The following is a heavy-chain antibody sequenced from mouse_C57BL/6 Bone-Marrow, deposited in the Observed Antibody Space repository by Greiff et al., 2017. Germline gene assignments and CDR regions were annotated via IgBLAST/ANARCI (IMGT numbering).Heavy chain of an antibody. CDR2: ISDGGSYT. V-gene: IGHV5-4*01. CDR1: GFTFSSYA. Sequence: EVQGVESGGGLVKPGGSLKLSCAASGFTFSSYAMSWVRQTPEKRLEWVATISDGGSYTYYPDNVKGRFTISRDKAKNNLYLQMSHLKSEDTAMYCCARDGVAYWGQETLLTVSA. J-gene: IGHJ3*01. CDR3: ARDGVAY.